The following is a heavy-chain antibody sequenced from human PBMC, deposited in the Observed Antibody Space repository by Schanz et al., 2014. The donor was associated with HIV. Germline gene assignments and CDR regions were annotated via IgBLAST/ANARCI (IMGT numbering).Heavy chain of an antibody. D-gene: IGHD3-22*01. CDR2: ISYDGRNK. CDR3: AKDRNQYDSRYIGKGNYYYYYGMDV. Sequence: QVHLVESGGGVVQPGRSLRLSCAASGFTFSSYGMYWVRQAPGKGLEWVAVISYDGRNKYFGHSVKGRFTISRDNSKNTVYLQAKSLRPEDTAVYYCAKDRNQYDSRYIGKGNYYYYYGMDVWGQGTTVTVSS. CDR1: GFTFSSYG. J-gene: IGHJ6*02. V-gene: IGHV3-30*18.